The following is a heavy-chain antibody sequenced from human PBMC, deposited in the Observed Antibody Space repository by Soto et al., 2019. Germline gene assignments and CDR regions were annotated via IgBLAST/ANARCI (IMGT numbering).Heavy chain of an antibody. CDR1: GGTFSSYA. D-gene: IGHD6-19*01. J-gene: IGHJ6*02. V-gene: IGHV1-69*13. CDR2: IIPIFGTA. Sequence: SVKVSCKASGGTFSSYAISWVRQAPGQGLEWMGGIIPIFGTANYAQKFQGRVTITADESTSTAYMELSSLRSEDTAVYYCARAVAVAGTGPYYYGMDVWGQGTTVTVSS. CDR3: ARAVAVAGTGPYYYGMDV.